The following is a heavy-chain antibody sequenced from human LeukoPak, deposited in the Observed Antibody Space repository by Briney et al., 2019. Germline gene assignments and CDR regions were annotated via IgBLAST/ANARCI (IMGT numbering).Heavy chain of an antibody. V-gene: IGHV3-53*01. Sequence: GGSLRLSCAASGFTVSSNYMSWVRQAPGKGLEWVSVIYSGGSTYYADSVKGRFTISRDNSKNTLYLQMNSLRAEDTAVYYCARANSMTTVTDNYYYGMDVWGQGTTVTVSS. D-gene: IGHD4-17*01. CDR3: ARANSMTTVTDNYYYGMDV. CDR1: GFTVSSNY. CDR2: IYSGGST. J-gene: IGHJ6*02.